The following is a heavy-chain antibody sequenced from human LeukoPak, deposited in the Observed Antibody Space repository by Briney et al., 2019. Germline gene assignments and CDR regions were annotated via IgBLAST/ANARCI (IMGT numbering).Heavy chain of an antibody. CDR2: IKGDGSET. V-gene: IGHV3-7*03. J-gene: IGHJ4*02. CDR1: GFRFGGYW. CDR3: AREEVKSFDN. Sequence: GSLRLSCAASGFRFGGYWMTWVRQAPGKGLEWVANIKGDGSETSYVTSVRGRFTISRDSAKNSLYLQMNSLRVEDTAVYYCAREEVKSFDNWGQGTLDTVSS.